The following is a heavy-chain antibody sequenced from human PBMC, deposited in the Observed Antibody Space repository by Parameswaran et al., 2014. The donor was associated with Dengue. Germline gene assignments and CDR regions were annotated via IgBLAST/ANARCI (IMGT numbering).Heavy chain of an antibody. CDR2: ISSSSSYI. D-gene: IGHD5-12*01. V-gene: IGHV3-21*01. J-gene: IGHJ6*02. CDR3: ARDWSREWLRFVGGVNYYYYYGMDV. Sequence: VRQMPGKGLEWVSSISSSSSYIYYADSVKGRFTISRDNAKNSLYLQMNSLRAEDTAVYYCARDWSREWLRFVGGVNYYYYYGMDVWGQGTTVTVSS.